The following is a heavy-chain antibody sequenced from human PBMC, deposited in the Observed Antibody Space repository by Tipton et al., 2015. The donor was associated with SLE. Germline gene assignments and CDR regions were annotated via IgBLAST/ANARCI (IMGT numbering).Heavy chain of an antibody. Sequence: TLSLTCTVSGGSVSSYYWNWIRQSPGKGLEWIGYVHHSGSTDYNPSLKGRVSISKETSKNLFSLRLNSVTAADTAVYYCARGMVTWRGAILGVDVWGQGTTVNVSS. D-gene: IGHD2-21*02. J-gene: IGHJ6*02. CDR1: GGSVSSYY. V-gene: IGHV4-59*02. CDR3: ARGMVTWRGAILGVDV. CDR2: VHHSGST.